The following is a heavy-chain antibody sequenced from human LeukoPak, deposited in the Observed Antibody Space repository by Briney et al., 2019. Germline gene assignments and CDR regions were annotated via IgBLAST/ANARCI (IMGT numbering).Heavy chain of an antibody. CDR2: INHSGST. CDR1: NGSFSGYY. D-gene: IGHD6-13*01. V-gene: IGHV4-34*01. J-gene: IGHJ5*02. Sequence: PSETLSLTCAVYNGSFSGYYWSWIRQPPGKGLEWIGEINHSGSTHYNPSLKSRVPISVDTSKKQFSLKVRSVTAADTAVYYCARKEGGQLVNTRRWFDPWGQGTLVTVSS. CDR3: ARKEGGQLVNTRRWFDP.